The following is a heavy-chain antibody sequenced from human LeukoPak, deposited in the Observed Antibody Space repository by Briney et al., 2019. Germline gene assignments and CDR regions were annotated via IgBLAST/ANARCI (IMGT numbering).Heavy chain of an antibody. CDR2: ISYDGSNK. V-gene: IGHV3-30*18. CDR3: AKDEGAVTYYFDY. D-gene: IGHD1-26*01. CDR1: GSTFSSYG. J-gene: IGHJ4*02. Sequence: GGSLRLSCAASGSTFSSYGMHWVRQAPGKGLEWVAVISYDGSNKYYADSVKGRFTISRDNSKNTLYLQMNSLRAEDTAVYYCAKDEGAVTYYFDYWGQGTLVTVSS.